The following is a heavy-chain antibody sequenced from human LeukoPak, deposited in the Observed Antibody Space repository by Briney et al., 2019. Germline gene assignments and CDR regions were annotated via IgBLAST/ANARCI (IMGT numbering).Heavy chain of an antibody. Sequence: GRPLRLSCAPSGVIFNNFAFHWVRQAPGKGLEWIAAVSYDGSNKYYADSERGRLTISRDNSKNTLYLQMNSLRAEDTAVYYCARAGRADGDYHYFDYWGQGTLVTVSS. CDR2: VSYDGSNK. J-gene: IGHJ4*02. V-gene: IGHV3-30-3*01. D-gene: IGHD4-17*01. CDR1: GVIFNNFA. CDR3: ARAGRADGDYHYFDY.